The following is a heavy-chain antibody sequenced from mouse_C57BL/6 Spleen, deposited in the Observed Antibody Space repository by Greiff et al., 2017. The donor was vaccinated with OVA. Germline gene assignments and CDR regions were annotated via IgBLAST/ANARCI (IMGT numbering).Heavy chain of an antibody. Sequence: VQLQQSGAELVRPGASVKLSCTASGFNIKDYYMHWVKQRPEQGLEWIGRIDPEDGDTEYAPKFQGKATMTADTSSNTAYLQLSSLTSEDTAVYYCTTYYGSSSWFAYWGQGTLVTVSA. CDR3: TTYYGSSSWFAY. J-gene: IGHJ3*01. CDR2: IDPEDGDT. D-gene: IGHD1-1*01. V-gene: IGHV14-1*01. CDR1: GFNIKDYY.